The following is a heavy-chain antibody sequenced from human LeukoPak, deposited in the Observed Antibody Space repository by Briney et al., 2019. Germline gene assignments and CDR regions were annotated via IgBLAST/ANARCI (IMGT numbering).Heavy chain of an antibody. J-gene: IGHJ4*02. CDR3: ASGMGFGDLFFDY. Sequence: PSETLSLTCTVSGGSISSDYWSWIRQPPGEGLEWVGYIYYSGSTNYNPSLKSRVTISVDTSKNQFSLKLSSVTAADTAVYYCASGMGFGDLFFDYWGQGTLVTVSS. V-gene: IGHV4-59*08. CDR2: IYYSGST. CDR1: GGSISSDY. D-gene: IGHD3-10*01.